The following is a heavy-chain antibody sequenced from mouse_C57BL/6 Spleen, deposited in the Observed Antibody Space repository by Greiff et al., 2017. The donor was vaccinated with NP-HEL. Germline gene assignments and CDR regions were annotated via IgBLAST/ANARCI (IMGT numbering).Heavy chain of an antibody. CDR1: GYTFTDYN. CDR2: INPNNGGT. V-gene: IGHV1-18*01. Sequence: VQLQQSGPELVKPGASVKISCKASGYTFTDYNMDWVKQSPGKSLEWIGEINPNNGGTIYNQKFKGKATLTVDKSSSTAYMELRSLTSEDTAVYYCARATDWYFDVWGTGTTVTVAS. CDR3: ARATDWYFDV. J-gene: IGHJ1*03. D-gene: IGHD1-1*01.